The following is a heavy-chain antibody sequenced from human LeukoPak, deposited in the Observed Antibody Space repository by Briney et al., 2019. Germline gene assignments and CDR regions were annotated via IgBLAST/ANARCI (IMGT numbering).Heavy chain of an antibody. CDR1: GYTFTSYG. CDR2: ISAYNGNT. CDR3: ASRSSNYYYYMDV. D-gene: IGHD2-2*01. Sequence: ASVKVSCKASGYTFTSYGISWVRQAPGQGLEWMGWISAYNGNTNYAQKLQGRVTMTTDTSISTAYMELSRLRSDDTAVYYCASRSSNYYYYMDVWGKGTTVTVSS. J-gene: IGHJ6*03. V-gene: IGHV1-18*01.